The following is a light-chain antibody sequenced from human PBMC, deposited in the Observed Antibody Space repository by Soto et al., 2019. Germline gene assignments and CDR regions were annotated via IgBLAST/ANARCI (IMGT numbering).Light chain of an antibody. J-gene: IGLJ1*01. CDR2: DVI. Sequence: QSVLTTPRSVSGSPGQSVTISYTGTSSDDGGCCYLYCYQQHPGTGPKLMISDVIKRPSEVPDRFSGSKAGTTASLTICGLQAEDEADYYCCSYAGSNTFYVVGTGPKVTVL. CDR1: SSDDGGCCY. V-gene: IGLV2-11*01. CDR3: CSYAGSNTFYV.